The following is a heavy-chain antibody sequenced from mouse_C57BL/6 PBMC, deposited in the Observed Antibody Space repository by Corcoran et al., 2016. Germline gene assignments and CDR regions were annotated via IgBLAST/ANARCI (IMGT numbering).Heavy chain of an antibody. J-gene: IGHJ3*01. V-gene: IGHV14-1*01. CDR3: TLSPLFAY. CDR1: GFNIKDYY. CDR2: IDPEDGDT. Sequence: EVQLQQSGAELVKPGASVKLSCTASGFNIKDYYMHWVKQRPEQGLEWIGRIDPEDGDTEYAPKFQGKATMTADTSSNTAYLQLSSLTSEVTAIYFRTLSPLFAYWGQGTLVTVS.